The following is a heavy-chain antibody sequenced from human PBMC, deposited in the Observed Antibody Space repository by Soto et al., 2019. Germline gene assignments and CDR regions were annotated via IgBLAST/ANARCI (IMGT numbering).Heavy chain of an antibody. CDR3: SARPLLPGAP. CDR1: GFTFSSND. D-gene: IGHD2-15*01. V-gene: IGHV3-53*01. Sequence: EVQLVESGGGLIQPGGSLRLSCAASGFTFSSNDMNWVRQAPGKGLEWVSLIYSGGSSYYADSVKGRFTISRNNSKNTLHHQKSSLRAEDTAVYYCSARPLLPGAPWGQGTMVTVSS. CDR2: IYSGGSS. J-gene: IGHJ3*01.